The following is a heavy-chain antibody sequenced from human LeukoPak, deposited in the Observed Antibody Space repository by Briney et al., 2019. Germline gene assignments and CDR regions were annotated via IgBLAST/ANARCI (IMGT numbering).Heavy chain of an antibody. V-gene: IGHV1-8*01. CDR2: MNPNSGNT. CDR1: GYTFTSYD. J-gene: IGHJ5*02. Sequence: ASVKVSCKASGYTFTSYDINWVRHATGQGLEWMGWMNPNSGNTGYAQKFQGRVTMTRNTSISTAYMELNSLRSEDTAVYYCARGRKRKDAVNWFDPWGQGTLVTVSS. CDR3: ARGRKRKDAVNWFDP.